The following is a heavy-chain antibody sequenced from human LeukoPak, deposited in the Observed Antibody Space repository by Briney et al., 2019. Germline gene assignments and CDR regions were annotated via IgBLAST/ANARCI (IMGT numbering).Heavy chain of an antibody. CDR1: GGSITNFY. CDR2: IYYSGTT. J-gene: IGHJ4*02. Sequence: SETLSLTCTVSGGSITNFYGGWIRQSPGKGLELIGYIYYSGTTNYSPSLKSRVSISVDKSKNQFSLKLSSVTAADTAVYYCARGGSGNGWYPRFDDWGQGTLVTVSS. D-gene: IGHD6-19*01. V-gene: IGHV4-59*12. CDR3: ARGGSGNGWYPRFDD.